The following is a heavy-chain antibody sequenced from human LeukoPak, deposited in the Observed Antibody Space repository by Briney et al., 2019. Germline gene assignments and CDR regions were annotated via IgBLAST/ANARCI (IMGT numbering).Heavy chain of an antibody. J-gene: IGHJ5*02. CDR3: ARARTDLGWFDP. Sequence: SVKVSCKASRGTPISYAISAVRQAPGQGLEWMGVIIPIFGTANYAQKFQGRVTITTDESTSTAYMELSSLRSEDTAVYYCARARTDLGWFDPWGQGTLVTVSS. CDR2: IIPIFGTA. V-gene: IGHV1-69*05. D-gene: IGHD1-1*01. CDR1: RGTPISYA.